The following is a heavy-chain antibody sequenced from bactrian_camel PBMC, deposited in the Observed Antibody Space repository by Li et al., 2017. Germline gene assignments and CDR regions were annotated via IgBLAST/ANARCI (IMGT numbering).Heavy chain of an antibody. CDR2: IACDGTT. CDR3: ARSRFVFRGCDLSTSGYYY. J-gene: IGHJ4*01. Sequence: HVQLVESGGGSVQAGGSLRLSCASSGSIYGTLCMGWVRQAPGKEREGIQAIACDGTTTYADSVKGRFTISKDNAMNTLYLQMDSLKPEDSAMYYCARSRFVFRGCDLSTSGYYYGGQGTQVTVS. D-gene: IGHD5*01. CDR1: GSIYGTLC. V-gene: IGHV3S53*01.